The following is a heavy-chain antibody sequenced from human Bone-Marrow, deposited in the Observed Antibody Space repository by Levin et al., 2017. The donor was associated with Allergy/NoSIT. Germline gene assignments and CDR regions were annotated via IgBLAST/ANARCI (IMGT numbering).Heavy chain of an antibody. CDR3: ARVPVIGDQRGVGYFDV. V-gene: IGHV3-53*01. CDR2: IHGGGTI. CDR1: GLTVSYSY. J-gene: IGHJ2*01. D-gene: IGHD2-21*01. Sequence: TGGSLRLSCAASGLTVSYSYMSWVRQAPGRGPEWVAVIHGGGTIYYADSVKGRFTISRDNSENMVYLQMSSLRAEDTAVYYCARVPVIGDQRGVGYFDVWGRGTLVTVSS.